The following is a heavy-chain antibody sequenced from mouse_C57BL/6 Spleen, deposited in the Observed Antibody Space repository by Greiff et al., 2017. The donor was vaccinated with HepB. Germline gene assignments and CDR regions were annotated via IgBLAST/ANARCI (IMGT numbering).Heavy chain of an antibody. CDR1: GYAFSSYW. CDR3: ARSGDGKRLYWYFDV. D-gene: IGHD2-1*01. J-gene: IGHJ1*03. CDR2: IYPGDGDT. Sequence: QVQLQQSGAELVKPGASVKISCKASGYAFSSYWMNWVKQRPGKGLEWIGQIYPGDGDTNYNGKFKGKATLTADKSSSTAYMQLSSLTSEDSAVYFCARSGDGKRLYWYFDVWGTGTTVTVSS. V-gene: IGHV1-80*01.